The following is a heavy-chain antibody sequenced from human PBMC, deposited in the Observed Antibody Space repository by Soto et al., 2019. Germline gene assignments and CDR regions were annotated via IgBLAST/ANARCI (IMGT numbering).Heavy chain of an antibody. J-gene: IGHJ6*02. CDR3: GRGLEAARPNSHGMDV. V-gene: IGHV3-30-3*01. D-gene: IGHD6-6*01. CDR1: GFTFSSYA. Sequence: QVQLVESGGGVVQPGRSLRLSCAASGFTFSSYAMHWVRQAPGKGLEWVAVISYDGSNKYYADSVKGRFTISRDNSKNTLYLKMNRLRAEDRVVYYWGRGLEAARPNSHGMDVWGQGTTVTVSS. CDR2: ISYDGSNK.